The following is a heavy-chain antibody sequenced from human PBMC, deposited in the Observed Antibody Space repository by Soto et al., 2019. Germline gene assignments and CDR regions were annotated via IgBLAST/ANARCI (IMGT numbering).Heavy chain of an antibody. V-gene: IGHV4-34*01. J-gene: IGHJ6*02. D-gene: IGHD2-2*01. Sequence: PSETLSLTCAVYGGSFSGYYWSWVRQPPGKWLEWIGEINHSGSTNYNPSLKSRVTISVDTSKNQFSLKLSSVTAADTAVYYCARVRIVVVPAAPYYYGMDVWGQGTTVTVSS. CDR3: ARVRIVVVPAAPYYYGMDV. CDR1: GGSFSGYY. CDR2: INHSGST.